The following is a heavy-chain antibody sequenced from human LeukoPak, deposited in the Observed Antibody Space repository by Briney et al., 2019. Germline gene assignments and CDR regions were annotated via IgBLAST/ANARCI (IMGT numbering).Heavy chain of an antibody. V-gene: IGHV3-48*01. CDR3: ARDRQSGQSLVLPI. Sequence: GGSLRLSCVVSGFTFSTYDFSWVRQAPGKGLEWISFIDNSSSTMYYADSVKGRFTISRDNAKNSLYLQMNSLRAEDTAGYYCARDRQSGQSLVLPIWGQGTMVTVSS. CDR1: GFTFSTYD. D-gene: IGHD6-19*01. J-gene: IGHJ3*02. CDR2: IDNSSSTM.